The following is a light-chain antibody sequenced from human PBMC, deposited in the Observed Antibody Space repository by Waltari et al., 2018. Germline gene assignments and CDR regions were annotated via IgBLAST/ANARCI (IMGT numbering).Light chain of an antibody. CDR2: SDN. J-gene: IGLJ2*01. CDR1: SSNIGSNS. CDR3: AAWDVSLNGLV. Sequence: QSVLTQPPSASGTPGQRVTISCSGSSSNIGSNSVNWYQHLPGTAPKRLIYSDNQRPSGVPDRFSGSKSGASASLAISGLQSEDEADYYCAAWDVSLNGLVFGGGTKLTVL. V-gene: IGLV1-44*01.